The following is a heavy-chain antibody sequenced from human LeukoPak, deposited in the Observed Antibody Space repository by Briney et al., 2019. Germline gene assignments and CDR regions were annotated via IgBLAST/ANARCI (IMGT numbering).Heavy chain of an antibody. CDR3: ARLIRSGRYYLDY. CDR2: IDYTGST. V-gene: IGHV4-39*01. CDR1: GGSISSSSYY. J-gene: IGHJ4*02. Sequence: PSETLSLTCTVSGGSISSSSYYWGWIRQPPGKGPEWIGSIDYTGSTYYSPFLKSRVSMSVDTSKNRFSLRLSSVSAADTAAYYCARLIRSGRYYLDYWGQGTLVTVSS. D-gene: IGHD1-26*01.